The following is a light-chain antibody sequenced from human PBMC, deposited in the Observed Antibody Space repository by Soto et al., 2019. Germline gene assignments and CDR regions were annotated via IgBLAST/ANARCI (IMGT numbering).Light chain of an antibody. CDR1: QSVTTS. CDR2: DAS. V-gene: IGKV3-11*01. J-gene: IGKJ4*01. CDR3: QQRSNWPPVT. Sequence: EIVLTQSPATLSLSPGERATPPSGPGQSVTTSLPWNQRKPAQAPSFLIYDASNRATGIPARFSGSGSGTDFTLTISSLEPEDFAIYYCQQRSNWPPVTFGGGTKVEIK.